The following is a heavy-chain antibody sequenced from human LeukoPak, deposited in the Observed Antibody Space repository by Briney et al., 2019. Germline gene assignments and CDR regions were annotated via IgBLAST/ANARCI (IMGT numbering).Heavy chain of an antibody. Sequence: GGSLRLSCAASGFTFSDSWMSWVRQAPGKGLEWVANMNQDGSAKDYVDPVKGRFTISRDNARNSLYLQMSSLRAEDTAVYYCATYTHWVAGDVWGQGTTVTVSS. CDR2: MNQDGSAK. J-gene: IGHJ6*02. D-gene: IGHD3-16*01. CDR3: ATYTHWVAGDV. V-gene: IGHV3-7*01. CDR1: GFTFSDSW.